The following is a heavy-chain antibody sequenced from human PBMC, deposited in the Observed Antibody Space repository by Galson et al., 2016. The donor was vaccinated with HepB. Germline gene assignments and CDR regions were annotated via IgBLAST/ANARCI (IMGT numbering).Heavy chain of an antibody. Sequence: SLRLSCAASGFTFNDYWMTWVRQAPGKGLEWVANLSPDGTDERYAGSVKGRFTISRDNPNNSVFRQMSSLRAEDTALYYCARVDYTDEGINVWGQGTTVTVSS. CDR3: ARVDYTDEGINV. CDR1: GFTFNDYW. V-gene: IGHV3-7*01. J-gene: IGHJ6*02. D-gene: IGHD4-11*01. CDR2: LSPDGTDE.